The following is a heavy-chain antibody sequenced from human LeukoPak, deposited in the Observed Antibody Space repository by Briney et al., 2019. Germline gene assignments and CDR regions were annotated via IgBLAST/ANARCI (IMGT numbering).Heavy chain of an antibody. CDR1: GYTFTSYG. CDR2: VSAYNGNT. Sequence: ASVTVSCMASGYTFTSYGISWVRQAPGQGLEWMGWVSAYNGNTNYAQKLQGRVTMTTDTSTSTAYMELRSPRSDDTAVYYCASGRDGYKVHFDYWGQGTLVTVSS. CDR3: ASGRDGYKVHFDY. V-gene: IGHV1-18*01. J-gene: IGHJ4*02. D-gene: IGHD5-24*01.